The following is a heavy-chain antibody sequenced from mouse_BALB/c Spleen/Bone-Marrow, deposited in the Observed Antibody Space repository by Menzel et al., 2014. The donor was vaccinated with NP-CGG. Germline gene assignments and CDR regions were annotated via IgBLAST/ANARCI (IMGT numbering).Heavy chain of an antibody. D-gene: IGHD3-1*01. CDR2: IYPYNGGT. CDR3: ARSGVPYAMDY. CDR1: GYTFTDYN. J-gene: IGHJ4*01. V-gene: IGHV1S29*02. Sequence: EVQVVESGPELVKPGASVKISCKASGYTFTDYNMHWVKQSHGKSLGWIGYIYPYNGGTGYNQKFKSKATLTVDNSSSTAYMELRSLTSEDSAVYYCARSGVPYAMDYWGQGTSVTVSS.